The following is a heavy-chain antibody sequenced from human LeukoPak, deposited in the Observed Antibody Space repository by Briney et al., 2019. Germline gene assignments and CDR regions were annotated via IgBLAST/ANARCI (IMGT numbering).Heavy chain of an antibody. D-gene: IGHD4-17*01. CDR2: ISGSGGST. Sequence: GGSLRLSCAASGLTFSSYAMSWVRQAPGKGLEWVSAISGSGGSTYYADSVKGRFTISRDNSKNTLYLQMNSLRAEDTAVYYCAKDPTAVTDFDYWGQGTLVTVSS. V-gene: IGHV3-23*01. CDR3: AKDPTAVTDFDY. J-gene: IGHJ4*02. CDR1: GLTFSSYA.